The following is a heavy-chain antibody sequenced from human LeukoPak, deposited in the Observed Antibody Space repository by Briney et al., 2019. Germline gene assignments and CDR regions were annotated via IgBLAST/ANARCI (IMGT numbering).Heavy chain of an antibody. CDR2: IWYDGSNK. CDR3: AKDPSGRWSGSYVDY. V-gene: IGHV3-33*06. CDR1: GFTFSSYG. J-gene: IGHJ4*02. Sequence: GGSLRLSCAASGFTFSSYGMHWVRQAPGKGLEWVTVIWYDGSNKYCADSVKGRFTISRDNSKNTLYLQMNSLRAEDTAVYYCAKDPSGRWSGSYVDYWGQGTLVTVSS. D-gene: IGHD1-26*01.